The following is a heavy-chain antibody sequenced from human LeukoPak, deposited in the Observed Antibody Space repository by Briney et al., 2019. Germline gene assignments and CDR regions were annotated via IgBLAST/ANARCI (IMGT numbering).Heavy chain of an antibody. Sequence: SETLSLTCAVSGYSISSDYYWGWIRQPPGRGLEWIGSIYDGGSTYYNSSLKSRVTISVDTSKNQFSLKLNSVTAADTAVYYCARISRYYSDSSGFYPSHFDYWGQGTLVTVSS. CDR3: ARISRYYSDSSGFYPSHFDY. CDR1: GYSISSDYY. V-gene: IGHV4-38-2*01. CDR2: IYDGGST. D-gene: IGHD3-22*01. J-gene: IGHJ4*02.